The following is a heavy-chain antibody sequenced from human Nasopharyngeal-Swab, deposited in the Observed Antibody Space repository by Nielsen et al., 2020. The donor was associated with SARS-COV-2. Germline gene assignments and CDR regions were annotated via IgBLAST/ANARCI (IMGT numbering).Heavy chain of an antibody. V-gene: IGHV3-7*01. D-gene: IGHD3-10*01. CDR3: ARVGGRTSPMGS. CDR1: EFTFRYYW. CDR2: IKQDGSEK. J-gene: IGHJ4*02. Sequence: GESLKISCVASEFTFRYYWMSWVRQAPAKGLEWVASIKQDGSEKNYVDSVKGRFTISRDNAKNSLFLQMDSLRTEDTAFYYCARVGGRTSPMGSWGQGTLVTVSS.